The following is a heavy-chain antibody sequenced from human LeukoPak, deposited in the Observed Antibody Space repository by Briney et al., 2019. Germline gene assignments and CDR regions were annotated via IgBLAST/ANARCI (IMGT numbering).Heavy chain of an antibody. Sequence: GGSLRLSCAASGIAVTGNYMSWVRQPPGKGLEWVSFISINTDTFYADSVRGRFTISRDSSENTLFLQMNSLRDEDSAVYYCAIAQALGRLFCSWGQGNLGTVSS. J-gene: IGHJ5*02. CDR2: ISINTDT. V-gene: IGHV3-53*01. CDR3: AIAQALGRLFCS. D-gene: IGHD3-16*01. CDR1: GIAVTGNY.